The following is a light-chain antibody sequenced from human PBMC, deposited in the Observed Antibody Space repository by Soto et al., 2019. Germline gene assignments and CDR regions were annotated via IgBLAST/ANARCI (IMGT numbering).Light chain of an antibody. Sequence: EIVMTQSPDTLSVSPGERATLSCRASQSVGSNLAWYQKKPGQAPRLLIFGASTRATGIPARFSGSGSGTEFTLTISSLQPEDFAVYYCQQCDNWWTFGQGTKVDIK. V-gene: IGKV3-15*01. J-gene: IGKJ1*01. CDR3: QQCDNWWT. CDR2: GAS. CDR1: QSVGSN.